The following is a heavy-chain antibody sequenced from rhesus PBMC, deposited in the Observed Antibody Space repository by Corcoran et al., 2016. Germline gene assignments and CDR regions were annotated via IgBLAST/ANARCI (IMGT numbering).Heavy chain of an antibody. D-gene: IGHD6S26*01. CDR3: ARVGYSSGWSFFES. Sequence: QVQLQESGPGLVKPSETLSLPCAVSGYSISSGYAWSWIRQPPEKGLECIGYIGGSSDSTNYNPSLKSRVTISKDTSKNQFSLKLKSVSAADTAVYYCARVGYSSGWSFFESWGQGVLVTVSS. CDR1: GYSISSGYA. J-gene: IGHJ4*01. V-gene: IGHV4-127*01. CDR2: IGGSSDST.